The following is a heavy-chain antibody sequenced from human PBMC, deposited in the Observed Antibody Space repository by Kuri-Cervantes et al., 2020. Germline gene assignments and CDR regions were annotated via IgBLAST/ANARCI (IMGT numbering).Heavy chain of an antibody. Sequence: ETLSLTCAVSGFTFSAYWMNWVRQAPGKGLEWVSAISGSGGSTYYADSVKGRFTISRDNSKNTLYLQMNSLRAEDTAVYYCARSPYCSSTSCSAFDIWGQGTMVTVSS. V-gene: IGHV3-23*01. CDR1: GFTFSAYW. J-gene: IGHJ3*02. CDR2: ISGSGGST. D-gene: IGHD2-2*01. CDR3: ARSPYCSSTSCSAFDI.